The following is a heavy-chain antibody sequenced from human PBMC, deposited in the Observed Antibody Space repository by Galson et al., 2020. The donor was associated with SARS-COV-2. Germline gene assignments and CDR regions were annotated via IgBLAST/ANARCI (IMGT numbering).Heavy chain of an antibody. CDR1: GYSLTELS. J-gene: IGHJ4*02. CDR2: IDPEDGAR. CDR3: TTGQPSPYDILHICVDS. V-gene: IGHV1-24*01. Sequence: ASVKVSCKVSGYSLTELSMHWVRQAPGKGLEWMGGIDPEDGARIYAQKFQGRVTMTEDTSTDTATMELSSLTSEDTAVYCTTGQPSPYDILHICVDSWGQGTLLTVSS. D-gene: IGHD3-22*01.